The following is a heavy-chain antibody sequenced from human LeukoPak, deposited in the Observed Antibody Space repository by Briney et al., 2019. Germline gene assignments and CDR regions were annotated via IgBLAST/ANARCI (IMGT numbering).Heavy chain of an antibody. CDR3: AKANHWSPYYCYIDV. CDR2: ISGNGATS. D-gene: IGHD1-14*01. Sequence: GGSLRLSCTASKFSFNIYAMVWVRQAPGKGLELVSHISGNGATSDYADSVKGRFTVSRDNSKDTLYLQMNSLRAEDTAVYYCAKANHWSPYYCYIDVWGQGTTVTVSS. CDR1: KFSFNIYA. J-gene: IGHJ6*03. V-gene: IGHV3-23*01.